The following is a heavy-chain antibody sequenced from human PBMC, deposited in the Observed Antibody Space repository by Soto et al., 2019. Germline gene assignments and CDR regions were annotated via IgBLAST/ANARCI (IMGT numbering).Heavy chain of an antibody. CDR1: GFTFSSYA. D-gene: IGHD3-3*01. Sequence: HPGGSLRLSCAASGFTFSSYAMTWVRQGPGKGLEWVSAISNSGDITYFADSVRGRFTISRDNSQNSLYLQMNSLRAEDTAVYYCARARDITIFGVDPASAAFDIWGQGTMVTVSS. J-gene: IGHJ3*02. CDR2: ISNSGDIT. V-gene: IGHV3-23*01. CDR3: ARARDITIFGVDPASAAFDI.